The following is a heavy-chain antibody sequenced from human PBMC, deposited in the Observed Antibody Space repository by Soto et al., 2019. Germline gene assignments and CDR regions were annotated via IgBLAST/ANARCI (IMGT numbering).Heavy chain of an antibody. J-gene: IGHJ6*02. Sequence: QVQLVESGGGVVQPGRSLRLSCAASGFTFSSYAMHWVRQAPGKGLEWVAVISYDGRNKYYADSVKGRFTISRDNSKNTLYLQMSSLRAEDTAVYYCARAGYSSSWYGSAYYYGMDDWGQGTTVTVSS. CDR2: ISYDGRNK. CDR1: GFTFSSYA. CDR3: ARAGYSSSWYGSAYYYGMDD. D-gene: IGHD6-13*01. V-gene: IGHV3-30-3*01.